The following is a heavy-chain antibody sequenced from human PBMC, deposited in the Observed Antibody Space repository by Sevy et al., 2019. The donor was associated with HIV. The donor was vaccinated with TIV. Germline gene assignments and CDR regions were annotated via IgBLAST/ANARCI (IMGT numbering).Heavy chain of an antibody. CDR1: GFTFSSYA. CDR3: ARGGAFWSGYTDY. Sequence: GGSLRLSCAASGFTFSSYAMHWVRQAPGKGLECVAAINGNGVTTYYADSVKGRFTISRDNSKNTLYLQMGSLRAEDMAVYYCARGGAFWSGYTDYWGQGTLVTVSS. J-gene: IGHJ4*02. CDR2: INGNGVTT. D-gene: IGHD3-3*01. V-gene: IGHV3-64*02.